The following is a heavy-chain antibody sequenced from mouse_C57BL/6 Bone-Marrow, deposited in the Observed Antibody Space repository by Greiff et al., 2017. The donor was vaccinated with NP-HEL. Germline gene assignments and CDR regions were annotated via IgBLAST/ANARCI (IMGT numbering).Heavy chain of an antibody. V-gene: IGHV5-12*01. D-gene: IGHD2-12*01. CDR1: GFTFSDYY. CDR3: ARHSYYRRGYYAMDY. J-gene: IGHJ4*01. Sequence: EVKVVESGGGLVQPGGSLKLSCAASGFTFSDYYMYWVRQTPEKRLEWVAYISNGGGSTYYPDTVQGRFTISRDNAKNTLYLQMSRLKSEDTAMYYCARHSYYRRGYYAMDYWGQGTSVTVSS. CDR2: ISNGGGST.